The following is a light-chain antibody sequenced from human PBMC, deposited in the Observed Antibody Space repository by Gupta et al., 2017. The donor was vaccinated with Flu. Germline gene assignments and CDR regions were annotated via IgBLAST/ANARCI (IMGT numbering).Light chain of an antibody. J-gene: IGKJ2*03. V-gene: IGKV4-1*01. CDR1: QTVLYSSNNKNY. CDR2: WAS. Sequence: DIVMTQSPASLAVSLGERATFNCKSSQTVLYSSNNKNYLAWYQQKPGQPPKLLISWASTRESGVPDRFSGSGSGTDFTLTISSLQAEDVAVYYCQQYYSTPYSFGKGTXLEIK. CDR3: QQYYSTPYS.